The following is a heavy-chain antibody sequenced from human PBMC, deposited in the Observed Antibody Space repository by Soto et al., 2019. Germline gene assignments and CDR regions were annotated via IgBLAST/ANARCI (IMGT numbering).Heavy chain of an antibody. D-gene: IGHD3-10*01. Sequence: SETLSLTCTVSGGSISSYYWSWIRQPPGKGLEWIGYIYYSGSTNYNPSLKSRVTISVDTSKNQFSLKLSSVTAADTAVYYCARVMVRGVGGMDVWGQGTTVTVSS. CDR1: GGSISSYY. CDR3: ARVMVRGVGGMDV. V-gene: IGHV4-59*01. J-gene: IGHJ6*02. CDR2: IYYSGST.